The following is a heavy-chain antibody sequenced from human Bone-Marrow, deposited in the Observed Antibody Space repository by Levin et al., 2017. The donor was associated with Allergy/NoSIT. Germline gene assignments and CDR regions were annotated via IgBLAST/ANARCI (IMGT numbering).Heavy chain of an antibody. CDR2: VSFGGSDK. CDR3: ANLWSSLDYYHGMDV. CDR1: GFTFNSYT. D-gene: IGHD4/OR15-4a*01. V-gene: IGHV3-30*04. Sequence: PGGSLRLSCAASGFTFNSYTMHWVRQAPGKGLEWVAVVSFGGSDKYYADSVRGRFTISRDNSNNTLYLQMNSLRADDTAVYYCANLWSSLDYYHGMDVWGQGTTVTVSS. J-gene: IGHJ6*02.